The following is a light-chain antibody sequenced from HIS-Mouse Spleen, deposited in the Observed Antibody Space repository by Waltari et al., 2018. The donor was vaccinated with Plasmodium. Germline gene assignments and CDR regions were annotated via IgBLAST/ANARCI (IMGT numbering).Light chain of an antibody. Sequence: DIVMTQSPDSLAVSLCERATINCKSSRSVLYSSNNKNYLAWYQQKPGQPPKLLIYWASTRESGVPDRFSGSGSGTDFTLTISSLQAEDVAVYYCQQYYSTPPYTFGQGTKLEIK. CDR3: QQYYSTPPYT. J-gene: IGKJ2*01. CDR1: RSVLYSSNNKNY. CDR2: WAS. V-gene: IGKV4-1*01.